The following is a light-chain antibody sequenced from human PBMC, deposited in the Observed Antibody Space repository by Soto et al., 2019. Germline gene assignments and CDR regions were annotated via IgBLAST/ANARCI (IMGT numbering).Light chain of an antibody. CDR1: RHVYINA. CDR3: QQYGASPFT. J-gene: IGKJ3*01. CDR2: GAS. Sequence: VVLTQSPATLSLSPGETATLSCRASRHVYINALAWYQQKPGRTPTLLIYGASTRATDIPDRFSATGSGTDFPLTISSVEPEDSAVYYCQQYGASPFTFGPGTRVEI. V-gene: IGKV3-20*01.